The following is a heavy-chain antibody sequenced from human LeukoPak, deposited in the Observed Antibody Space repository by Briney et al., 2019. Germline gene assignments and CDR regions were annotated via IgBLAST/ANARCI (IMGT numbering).Heavy chain of an antibody. CDR1: GFTFSSYA. Sequence: GGSLRLSCAASGFTFSSYAMSWVRQAPGKGLEWVSAISGSGGSTDYADSVKGRFTISRDNSKNTLYLQMNSLRAEDTAVYYCAKVETITMIVVVITGPFDYWGQGTLVTVSS. CDR3: AKVETITMIVVVITGPFDY. V-gene: IGHV3-23*01. D-gene: IGHD3-22*01. J-gene: IGHJ4*02. CDR2: ISGSGGST.